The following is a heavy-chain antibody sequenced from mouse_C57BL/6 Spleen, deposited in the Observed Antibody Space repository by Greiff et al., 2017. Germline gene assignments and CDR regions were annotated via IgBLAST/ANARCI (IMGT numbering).Heavy chain of an antibody. J-gene: IGHJ3*01. V-gene: IGHV1-80*01. D-gene: IGHD1-1*01. CDR3: ARSPFSTTVVGGFAY. Sequence: VQLQQSGAELVKPGASVKISCKASGYAFRSYWMNWVKQRPGKGLEWIGQIYPGDGDTNYNGKFKGKATLTADKSSSTAYMQLSSLTSEDSAVYFRARSPFSTTVVGGFAYWGQGTLVTVSA. CDR1: GYAFRSYW. CDR2: IYPGDGDT.